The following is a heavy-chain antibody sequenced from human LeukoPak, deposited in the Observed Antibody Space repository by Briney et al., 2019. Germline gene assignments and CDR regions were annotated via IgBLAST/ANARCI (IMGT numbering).Heavy chain of an antibody. J-gene: IGHJ4*02. CDR3: ARQYSSSWYQDY. CDR1: GGSISSYY. D-gene: IGHD6-13*01. Sequence: ASETLSLTCTVSGGSISSYYWSWIRQPSGKGLEWIGYIYYSGSTNYNPSLKSRVTISVDTSKNQFSLKLGSVTAADTAVYYCARQYSSSWYQDYWGQGTLVTVSS. CDR2: IYYSGST. V-gene: IGHV4-59*01.